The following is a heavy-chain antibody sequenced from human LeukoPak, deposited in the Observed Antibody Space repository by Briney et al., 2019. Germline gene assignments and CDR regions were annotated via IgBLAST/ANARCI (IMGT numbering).Heavy chain of an antibody. V-gene: IGHV1-2*02. CDR2: INPNSGGT. CDR3: ARGNRIAARFPNYYMDV. D-gene: IGHD6-6*01. CDR1: GYTFTGYY. Sequence: GASVKVSCKASGYTFTGYYMHWVRQAPGQGLEWMGWINPNSGGTNYAQKFQGRVTMTRDTSISTAYMELSRLRSDDTAVYYCARGNRIAARFPNYYMDVWGKGTTVTVSS. J-gene: IGHJ6*03.